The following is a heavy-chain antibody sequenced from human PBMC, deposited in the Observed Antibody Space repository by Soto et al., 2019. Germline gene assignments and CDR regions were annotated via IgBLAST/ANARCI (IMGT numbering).Heavy chain of an antibody. Sequence: SVKVACKASGDMVVTYTVTWMRQAPGRGLEWVGGIIPRSAKSNYAQKFEGRVTITADESTSTAYMELSSLRSDDTAVYYCARGWFGEFVSYFDYWGQGTLVTVSS. D-gene: IGHD3-10*01. J-gene: IGHJ4*02. CDR3: ARGWFGEFVSYFDY. CDR1: GDMVVTYT. CDR2: IIPRSAKS. V-gene: IGHV1-69*13.